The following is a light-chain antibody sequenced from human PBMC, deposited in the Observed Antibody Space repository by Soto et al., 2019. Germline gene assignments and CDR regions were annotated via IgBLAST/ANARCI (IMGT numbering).Light chain of an antibody. J-gene: IGKJ5*01. Sequence: EIVLTQSPATLSLSPGEIATLSCGASQSVNSAHLAWYQQKPGQAPRLLIYGPSSRATGIPDRFSGSGSGTDFTLTISRLEPEDFAVYYCEHYGSSLSITFGQGTRLEIK. CDR3: EHYGSSLSIT. CDR2: GPS. CDR1: QSVNSAH. V-gene: IGKV3-20*01.